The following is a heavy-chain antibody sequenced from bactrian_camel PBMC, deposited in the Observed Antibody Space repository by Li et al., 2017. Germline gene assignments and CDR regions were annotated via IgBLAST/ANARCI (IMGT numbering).Heavy chain of an antibody. CDR1: GSKYSTWC. D-gene: IGHD3*01. V-gene: IGHV3S53*01. CDR3: VRDLKGDAAMGWYQRPYSY. CDR2: IDDDGRT. Sequence: VQLVESGGGSVQAGSSLRLSCQASGSKYSTWCMSWSRQAPGKEREEIAAIDDDGRTAYLSSVEGRFTISRDNAKNTVSLQMNSLKPEDTAVYYCVRDLKGDAAMGWYQRPYSYWGQGTQVTVS. J-gene: IGHJ4*01.